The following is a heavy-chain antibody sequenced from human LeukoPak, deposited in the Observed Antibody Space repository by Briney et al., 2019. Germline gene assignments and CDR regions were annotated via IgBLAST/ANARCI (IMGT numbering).Heavy chain of an antibody. CDR3: ARVYYDSSGYYYWFDP. Sequence: SETLSLTCTVSGGSISSYYWSWIRQPPGEGVGWVGGIYHSGSTYYNPSLKSRVTISVDTSKNQFSLKLSSVTAADTAVYYCARVYYDSSGYYYWFDPWGQGTLVTGSS. D-gene: IGHD3-22*01. CDR1: GGSISSYY. CDR2: IYHSGST. J-gene: IGHJ5*02. V-gene: IGHV4-59*08.